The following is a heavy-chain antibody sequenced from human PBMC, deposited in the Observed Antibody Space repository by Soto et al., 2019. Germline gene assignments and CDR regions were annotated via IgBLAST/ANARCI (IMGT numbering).Heavy chain of an antibody. D-gene: IGHD3-10*01. J-gene: IGHJ6*02. CDR2: INPSGGST. Sequence: ASVKVSCKASGYTFTSYYMHWVRQAPGQGLEWMGIINPSGGSTSYAQKFQGRVTMTRDTSTSAVYMELSSLRSEDTAVYYCARCSHYGSGSYPNYYYYRMYVWGQGTTVSVSS. V-gene: IGHV1-46*01. CDR1: GYTFTSYY. CDR3: ARCSHYGSGSYPNYYYYRMYV.